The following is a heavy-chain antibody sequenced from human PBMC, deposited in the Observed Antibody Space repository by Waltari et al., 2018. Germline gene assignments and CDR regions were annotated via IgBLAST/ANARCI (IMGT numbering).Heavy chain of an antibody. J-gene: IGHJ3*02. CDR1: GFTFSSYA. CDR2: ISGSGGST. Sequence: QLVESGGGLVQPGGSLRLSCAASGFTFSSYAMSWVRQAPGKGLEWVSAISGSGGSTYYADSVKGRFTISRDNSKNTLYLQMNSLRAEDTAVYYCAKDTSITMIVVLNDAFDIWGQGTMVTVSS. D-gene: IGHD3-22*01. CDR3: AKDTSITMIVVLNDAFDI. V-gene: IGHV3-23*04.